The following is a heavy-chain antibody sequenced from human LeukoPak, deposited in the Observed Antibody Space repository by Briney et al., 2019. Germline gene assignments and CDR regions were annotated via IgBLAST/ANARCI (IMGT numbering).Heavy chain of an antibody. CDR1: GGSVSSGSYY. D-gene: IGHD1-26*01. CDR3: AGGHQWELLPN. J-gene: IGHJ4*02. Sequence: SETLSLTCTVSGGSVSSGSYYWSWIRQPPGKGLEWIGYIYYSGSTNYNPSLKSRVTISVDTFKNQFSLKLSSVTAADTAVYYCAGGHQWELLPNWGQGTLVTVSS. V-gene: IGHV4-61*01. CDR2: IYYSGST.